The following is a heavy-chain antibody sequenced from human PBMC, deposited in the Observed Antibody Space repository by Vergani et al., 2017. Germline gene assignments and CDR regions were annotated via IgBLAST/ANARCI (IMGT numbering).Heavy chain of an antibody. CDR2: IKSKTDGGTT. D-gene: IGHD3-3*01. Sequence: EVQLVESGGGLVKPGGSLRLSCAASGFTFSNAWMSWVRQAPGKGLEWVDHIKSKTDGGTTDYDVPVKGTFTSSRDDSKNTLYLQMNSLKTEDTSGYYCTTERVDYDFWSGYYTGGYFDYWDQGTLVTVSS. CDR1: GFTFSNAW. CDR3: TTERVDYDFWSGYYTGGYFDY. V-gene: IGHV3-15*01. J-gene: IGHJ4*02.